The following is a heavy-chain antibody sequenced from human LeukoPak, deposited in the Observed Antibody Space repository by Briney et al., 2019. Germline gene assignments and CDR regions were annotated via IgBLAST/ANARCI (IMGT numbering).Heavy chain of an antibody. CDR1: GFTFSRYW. V-gene: IGHV3-74*01. CDR2: INSDGSST. D-gene: IGHD3-22*01. Sequence: PGGSLRLSCTAFGFTFSRYWMHWVRQAPGKGLVWVSRINSDGSSTTYADSVKGRFTISRDNAKNTLYLQMNSLRAEDTAVYFCATPFRDSSGSYYNDWFDPWGQGTLVTVSS. J-gene: IGHJ5*02. CDR3: ATPFRDSSGSYYNDWFDP.